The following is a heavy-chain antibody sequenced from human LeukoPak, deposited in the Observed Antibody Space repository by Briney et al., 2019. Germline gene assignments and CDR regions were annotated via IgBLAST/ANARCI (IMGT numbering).Heavy chain of an antibody. CDR1: GFTFRSFG. Sequence: PGGSLRLSCAASGFTFRSFGMHFVRQAPGKGLEWVAFIRFDGSNQYYIDSVKGRFTISRDNSNNTLFLQMNNLRGDDTAVYSCAKGYGESHFDSWGQGTLVTVSS. CDR3: AKGYGESHFDS. CDR2: IRFDGSNQ. J-gene: IGHJ4*02. D-gene: IGHD5-18*01. V-gene: IGHV3-30*02.